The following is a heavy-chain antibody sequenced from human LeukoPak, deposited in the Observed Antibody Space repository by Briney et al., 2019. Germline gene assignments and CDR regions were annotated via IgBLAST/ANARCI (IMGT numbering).Heavy chain of an antibody. CDR3: ARALSGIAAAGVDY. CDR1: GFTFSSYA. J-gene: IGHJ4*02. CDR2: IWYDGSNK. D-gene: IGHD6-13*01. Sequence: GGSLRLSCAASGFTFSSYAMSWVRQAPGKGLEWVAVIWYDGSNKYYADSVKGRFTISRDNSKNTLYLQMNSLRAEDTAVYYCARALSGIAAAGVDYWDQGTLVTVSS. V-gene: IGHV3-33*08.